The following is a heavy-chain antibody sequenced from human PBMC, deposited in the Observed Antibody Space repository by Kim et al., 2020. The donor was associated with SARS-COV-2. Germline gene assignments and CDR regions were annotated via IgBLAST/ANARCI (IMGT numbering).Heavy chain of an antibody. D-gene: IGHD2-21*01. Sequence: GGSLRLSCAASGFTFRSYEMTWVRQPPGKGLDWFAYINDIGSTTHYADSVRGRFTISRDDAKGSLYLQMNSLRAEDTAVYYCARGDAIFNFYYGMDVWGRGTTVTVS. J-gene: IGHJ6*02. CDR3: ARGDAIFNFYYGMDV. V-gene: IGHV3-48*03. CDR2: INDIGSTT. CDR1: GFTFRSYE.